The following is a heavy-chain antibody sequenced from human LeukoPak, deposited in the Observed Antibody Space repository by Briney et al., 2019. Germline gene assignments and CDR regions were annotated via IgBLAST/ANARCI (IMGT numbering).Heavy chain of an antibody. D-gene: IGHD1-14*01. V-gene: IGHV4-38-2*01. CDR2: MYHSGST. CDR3: VRGIPPDY. Sequence: PSETLSPTCAVSGYSISSGYYWGWIRQPPGKGLEWIANMYHSGSTYYNPSLKSRVTISVDTSKNQLSLKLNFVTAADTAMYYCVRGIPPDYWGQGILVAVSS. J-gene: IGHJ4*02. CDR1: GYSISSGYY.